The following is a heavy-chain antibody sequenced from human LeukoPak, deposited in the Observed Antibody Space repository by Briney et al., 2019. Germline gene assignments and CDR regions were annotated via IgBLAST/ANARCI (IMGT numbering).Heavy chain of an antibody. CDR1: GFTFTTYT. Sequence: GGSLSLSCAASGFTFTTYTLNWFRQAPGKGLEWVSYISSSGSTIYYADSVKGRFTISRDNAKNSLYLQMNSLRAEDTAVYYCAELGITMIGGVWGKGTTVTISS. D-gene: IGHD3-10*02. CDR2: ISSSGSTI. V-gene: IGHV3-48*03. CDR3: AELGITMIGGV. J-gene: IGHJ6*04.